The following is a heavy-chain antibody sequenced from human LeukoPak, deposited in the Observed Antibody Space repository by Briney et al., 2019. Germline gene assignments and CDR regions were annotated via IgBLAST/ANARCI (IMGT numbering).Heavy chain of an antibody. Sequence: PGGSLRLPCAASGFTLSDHWMHWVRQAPGKGLVWVARINSDESSTTYADSVKGRFTISRDNAKNTLYLQMNSLRAEDTAVYYCAREDYGLNCMDVWGQGTTVTVSS. CDR3: AREDYGLNCMDV. CDR2: INSDESST. V-gene: IGHV3-74*01. D-gene: IGHD3-10*01. J-gene: IGHJ6*02. CDR1: GFTLSDHW.